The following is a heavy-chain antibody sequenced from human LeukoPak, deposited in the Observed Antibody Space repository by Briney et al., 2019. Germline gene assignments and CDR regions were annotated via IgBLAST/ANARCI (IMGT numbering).Heavy chain of an antibody. D-gene: IGHD3-22*01. CDR2: ISSSGGST. CDR3: APPTGVALYDSSGY. Sequence: GGSLRLSCAASGFTFSDYVMNWVRQAPGEGLEWVSTISSSGGSTYYADSVKGRFTISRDNSKNTLYLQMNGLRAEDTAIYYCAPPTGVALYDSSGYWGQGTLVTVSS. CDR1: GFTFSDYV. V-gene: IGHV3-23*01. J-gene: IGHJ4*02.